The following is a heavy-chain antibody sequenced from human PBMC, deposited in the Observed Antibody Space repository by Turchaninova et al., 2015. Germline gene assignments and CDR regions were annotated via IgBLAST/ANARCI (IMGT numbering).Heavy chain of an antibody. D-gene: IGHD3-9*01. J-gene: IGHJ3*02. Sequence: QLTLTESGPTLVKPTQTLTLTCAFPRFFTSSMGVSVVCTRSPPGIALESLAIIYWNDDKRYRPSLKSRLTITKDTSKNQVVLTMTNMDPVYTATYYCAHSGPDILTGSVVAFDIWGQGTMVTVSS. CDR3: AHSGPDILTGSVVAFDI. CDR2: IYWNDDK. CDR1: RFFTSSMGVS. V-gene: IGHV2-5*01.